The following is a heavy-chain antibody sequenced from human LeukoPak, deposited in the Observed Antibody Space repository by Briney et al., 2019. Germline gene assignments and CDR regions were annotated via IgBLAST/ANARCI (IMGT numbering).Heavy chain of an antibody. Sequence: GGSLRLSCAASGFTVSSNYMSWVRQAPGKGLEWDSVIYSGGSTYYADSVKGRFTISRDNSKSTLYLQMNSLRAEDTAVYYCARMGDYYYYYGMDVWGQGTTVTVSS. J-gene: IGHJ6*02. CDR1: GFTVSSNY. D-gene: IGHD3-16*01. V-gene: IGHV3-53*01. CDR2: IYSGGST. CDR3: ARMGDYYYYYGMDV.